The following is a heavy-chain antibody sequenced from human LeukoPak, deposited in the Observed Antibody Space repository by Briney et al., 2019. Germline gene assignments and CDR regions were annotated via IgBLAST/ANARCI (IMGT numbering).Heavy chain of an antibody. D-gene: IGHD3-10*01. J-gene: IGHJ4*02. Sequence: PGGSLRLSCAASGFTFSRYWMNWVRQAPGKGLVWVSRINSDESRTSYADSVKGRFTISRDNAKNTLYLQMNSLRAEDTAVYYCATGVWFGPYYFDYWGQGTLVTVSS. CDR2: INSDESRT. V-gene: IGHV3-74*01. CDR1: GFTFSRYW. CDR3: ATGVWFGPYYFDY.